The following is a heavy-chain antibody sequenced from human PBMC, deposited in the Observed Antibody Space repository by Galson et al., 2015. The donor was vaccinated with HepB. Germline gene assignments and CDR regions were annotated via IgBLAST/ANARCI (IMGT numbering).Heavy chain of an antibody. D-gene: IGHD2-21*01. CDR3: AKGECGVACSTFDS. Sequence: SLRLSCAASGFTFSSFAINWVRQAPGKGLEWVSSISGTSSHIYYADSVKGRFTISRDNAKNSLHLQMSSLRADDTAVYYCAKGECGVACSTFDSWGQGALVTVSS. CDR1: GFTFSSFA. V-gene: IGHV3-21*01. J-gene: IGHJ4*02. CDR2: ISGTSSHI.